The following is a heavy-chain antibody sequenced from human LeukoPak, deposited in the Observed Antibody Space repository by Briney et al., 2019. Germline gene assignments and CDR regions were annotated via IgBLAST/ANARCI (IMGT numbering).Heavy chain of an antibody. Sequence: ASVKVSCKASGYTFTGYYMHWVRQAPGQGLEWMGWISAYNGNTNYAQKLQGRVTMTTDTSTSTAYMELRSLRSGDTAVYYCARAYSSSWYVDYWGQGTLVTVSS. CDR2: ISAYNGNT. D-gene: IGHD6-13*01. CDR3: ARAYSSSWYVDY. CDR1: GYTFTGYY. V-gene: IGHV1-18*04. J-gene: IGHJ4*02.